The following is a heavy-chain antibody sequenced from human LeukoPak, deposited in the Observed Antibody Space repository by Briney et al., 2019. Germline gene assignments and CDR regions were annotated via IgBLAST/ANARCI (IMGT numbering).Heavy chain of an antibody. CDR3: ARVRYSYGYDW. CDR2: INSDGRSI. J-gene: IGHJ4*02. CDR1: GFTFGNYW. Sequence: GESLRLSCAASGFTFGNYWMHWVRQAPGKGLVWVSRINSDGRSISYADSVKGRFTISRDNAKNTLYLQMNSLRAEDTAVYYCARVRYSYGYDWWGQGTLVTVSS. D-gene: IGHD5-18*01. V-gene: IGHV3-74*01.